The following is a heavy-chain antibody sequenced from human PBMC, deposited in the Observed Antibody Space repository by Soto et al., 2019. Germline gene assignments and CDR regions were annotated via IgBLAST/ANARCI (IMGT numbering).Heavy chain of an antibody. D-gene: IGHD3-22*01. V-gene: IGHV4-31*03. Sequence: PTETLSLTCTVSGGSVCSGGYYWSWIRQHPGKGLEWIGYIYYSGSTYYNPSLKSRVTISVDTSKNQFSLKLSSVTAADTAVYYCAREGGDYYDSSGYYRSDAFDIWGQGTMVTVSS. J-gene: IGHJ3*02. CDR2: IYYSGST. CDR3: AREGGDYYDSSGYYRSDAFDI. CDR1: GGSVCSGGYY.